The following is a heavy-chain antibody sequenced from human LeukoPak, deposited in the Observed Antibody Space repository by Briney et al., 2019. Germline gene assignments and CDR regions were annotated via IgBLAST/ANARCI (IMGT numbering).Heavy chain of an antibody. J-gene: IGHJ4*02. Sequence: ASVKVSCKASGYTFTSYYRHWVRQAPGQGLEWMGWINPNSGGTNYAQKFQGWVTMTRDTSISTAYMELSRLRSDDTAVYYCARDLGGMRFGVLRFSEWLFDYWGQGTLVTVSS. D-gene: IGHD3-3*01. CDR2: INPNSGGT. CDR1: GYTFTSYY. V-gene: IGHV1-2*04. CDR3: ARDLGGMRFGVLRFSEWLFDY.